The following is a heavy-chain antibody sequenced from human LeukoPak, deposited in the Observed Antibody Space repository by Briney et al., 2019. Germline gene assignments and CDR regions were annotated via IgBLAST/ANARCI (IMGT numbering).Heavy chain of an antibody. CDR3: TRANGYGLIDY. V-gene: IGHV4-39*07. D-gene: IGHD3-10*01. CDR1: GSPISNYY. J-gene: IGHJ4*02. Sequence: SETLSLTCTVSGSPISNYYWGWLRQAPGKGLEWIGSIYYSGNTYYNSSLKSRVTISLDTSKNQFSLSLFSVTAADTAMYYCTRANGYGLIDYWGQGTLVTVSS. CDR2: IYYSGNT.